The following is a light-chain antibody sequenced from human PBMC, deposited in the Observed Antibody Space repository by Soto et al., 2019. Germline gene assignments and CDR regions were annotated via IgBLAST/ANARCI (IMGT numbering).Light chain of an antibody. CDR1: QGISSY. CDR3: QQTRGYPST. CDR2: AAS. Sequence: AIRMSQSPSALSASTGDRVTITCRASQGISSYLAWYQQKPGKAPKLLIYAASTLQSGVPSRFSGSGSGTDFTLTISCLQSEDFAPYYSQQTRGYPSTFSGGTKV. J-gene: IGKJ4*01. V-gene: IGKV1-8*01.